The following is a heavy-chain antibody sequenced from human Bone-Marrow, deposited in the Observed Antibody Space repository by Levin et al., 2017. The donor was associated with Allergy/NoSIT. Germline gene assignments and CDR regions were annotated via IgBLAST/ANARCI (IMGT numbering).Heavy chain of an antibody. V-gene: IGHV4-59*01. CDR1: GASMNNYY. D-gene: IGHD1-26*01. J-gene: IGHJ4*02. CDR3: ARDKSGTYFSFED. CDR2: TYYIGNT. Sequence: PSETLSLTCTVSGASMNNYYWSWIRQPPGKGLEWIGYTYYIGNTNYHPSLKSRVTISVDTSKNQFSLNLKSVTAADTALYYCARDKSGTYFSFEDWGQGTLVTVSS.